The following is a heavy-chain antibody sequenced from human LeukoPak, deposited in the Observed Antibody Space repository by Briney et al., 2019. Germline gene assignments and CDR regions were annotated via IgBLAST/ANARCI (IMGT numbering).Heavy chain of an antibody. D-gene: IGHD1-26*01. CDR1: GYNYATSG. CDR3: ARDSGSYWNYFDY. CDR2: ISVQNGNI. V-gene: IGHV1-18*01. Sequence: GASVKVSCKTSGYNYATSGISWVRQAPGQGLEWMGWISVQNGNIKYAQKFQGRVNLTTDTSTTSAYMELRSLTSDDTAVYYCARDSGSYWNYFDYWGQGTLVTVSS. J-gene: IGHJ4*02.